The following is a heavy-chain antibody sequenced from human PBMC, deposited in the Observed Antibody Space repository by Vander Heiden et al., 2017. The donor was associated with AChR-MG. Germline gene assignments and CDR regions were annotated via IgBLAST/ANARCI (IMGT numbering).Heavy chain of an antibody. J-gene: IGHJ4*02. CDR2: IKQDGSEK. CDR3: AGGGGYLIEY. CDR1: SFTFSDLW. Sequence: EVQLVESGGGLVQPGGSLRLSCTASSFTFSDLWMNWVRQAPGKGLEWVAIIKQDGSEKHYVDSVEGRFTISRDNTKKSLYLQMNSLRAEDKAMYYCAGGGGYLIEYWGQGTLVTVSS. V-gene: IGHV3-7*03. D-gene: IGHD3-16*01.